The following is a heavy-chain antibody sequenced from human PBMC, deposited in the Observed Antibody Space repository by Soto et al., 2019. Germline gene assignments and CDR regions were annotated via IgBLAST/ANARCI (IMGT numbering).Heavy chain of an antibody. CDR3: ARGGPGQYYYSYMDV. Sequence: QVHLVQSGAEVKKPGASVKVSCKASGYNFTSYDINWVRQAAGQGLEWMGWMNPKSGNAGSSQTFQGRVTMTRNTSLSTAYMELSSLQSDDTAVYYCARGGPGQYYYSYMDVWGDGTTVTVSS. D-gene: IGHD3-10*01. CDR2: MNPKSGNA. J-gene: IGHJ6*03. CDR1: GYNFTSYD. V-gene: IGHV1-8*01.